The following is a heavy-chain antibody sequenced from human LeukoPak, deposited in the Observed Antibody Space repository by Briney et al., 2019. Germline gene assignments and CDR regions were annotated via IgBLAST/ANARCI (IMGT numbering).Heavy chain of an antibody. D-gene: IGHD3-22*01. Sequence: GESLKISCKGSGYSFISYWIGWVRQMPGKGLEWMGIIYPGDSDTRYSPSFQGQVTISADKSISTAYLQWSSLKASDTAMYYCARRSYYDSSGEDFDYWGQGTLVTVSS. CDR1: GYSFISYW. V-gene: IGHV5-51*01. CDR3: ARRSYYDSSGEDFDY. CDR2: IYPGDSDT. J-gene: IGHJ4*02.